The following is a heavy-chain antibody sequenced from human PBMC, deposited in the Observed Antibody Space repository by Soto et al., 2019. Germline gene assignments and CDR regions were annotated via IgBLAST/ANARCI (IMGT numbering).Heavy chain of an antibody. Sequence: NPGGSLRLSCAASGFTFSSYSMNWVRQAPGMGLEWVSSISSSSSYIYYADSVKGRFTISRDNAKNSLYLQMNSLRAEDTAVYYCARDVGYCSSTSCQSNIEYFQHWGQGTLVSDSS. V-gene: IGHV3-21*01. CDR1: GFTFSSYS. CDR3: ARDVGYCSSTSCQSNIEYFQH. D-gene: IGHD2-2*03. CDR2: ISSSSSYI. J-gene: IGHJ1*01.